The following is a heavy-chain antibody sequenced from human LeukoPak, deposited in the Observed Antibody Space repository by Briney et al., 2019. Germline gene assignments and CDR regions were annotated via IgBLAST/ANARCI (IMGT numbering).Heavy chain of an antibody. V-gene: IGHV1-18*01. J-gene: IGHJ4*02. CDR3: ARDPAFRGAQMEY. CDR2: ISAYNGNT. CDR1: GYTFTSYG. Sequence: EASVKVSCKASGYTFTSYGISWVRQAPGQGLEWMGWISAYNGNTNYAQNLQGRVTMTIDTSTSTAYMELRSLRSDDTAVYYCARDPAFRGAQMEYWGQGTLVTVSS. D-gene: IGHD3-10*01.